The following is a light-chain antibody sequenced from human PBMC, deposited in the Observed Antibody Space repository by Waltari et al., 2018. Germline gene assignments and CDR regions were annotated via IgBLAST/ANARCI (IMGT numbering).Light chain of an antibody. CDR1: SSNIGSNT. CDR2: SNN. CDR3: AAWDDSLNGYV. J-gene: IGLJ1*01. Sequence: QSVLTQPPSASGTPGQRVTISCSGSSSNIGSNTVNWYQQVPGTAPKLLIYSNNQRPSGVPDRFSGSKSGTSASLASSGLQSGDEADYYCAAWDDSLNGYVFGTGTKVTVL. V-gene: IGLV1-44*01.